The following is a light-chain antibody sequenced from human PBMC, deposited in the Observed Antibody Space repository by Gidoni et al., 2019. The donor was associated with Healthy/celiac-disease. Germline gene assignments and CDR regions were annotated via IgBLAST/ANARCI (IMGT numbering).Light chain of an antibody. J-gene: IGLJ2*01. CDR2: GNS. CDR1: SSNIGAGYD. Sequence: QSVLTQPPSVSGAPGQRVTISCTGSSSNIGAGYDVHWYQQLPGTAPKLLISGNSNRPSVVPDRFSGSKSGTSASLAITGLQAEDEADYYCQSYDSSLSGSVVFGGGTKLTVL. CDR3: QSYDSSLSGSVV. V-gene: IGLV1-40*01.